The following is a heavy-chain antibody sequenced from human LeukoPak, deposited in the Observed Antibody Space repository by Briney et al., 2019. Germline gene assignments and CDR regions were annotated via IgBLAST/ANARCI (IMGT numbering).Heavy chain of an antibody. D-gene: IGHD2-2*01. CDR1: GGSISSGGYS. CDR3: ARGMRYCSSTSCTNWFDP. V-gene: IGHV4-30-2*01. J-gene: IGHJ5*02. CDR2: IYHSGST. Sequence: SETLSLTCAVSGGSISSGGYSWSWIRQPPGKGLEWIGYIYHSGSTYYNPSLKSRVTISVDRSKSQFSLKLSSVTAADTAVYYCARGMRYCSSTSCTNWFDPWGQGTLVTVSS.